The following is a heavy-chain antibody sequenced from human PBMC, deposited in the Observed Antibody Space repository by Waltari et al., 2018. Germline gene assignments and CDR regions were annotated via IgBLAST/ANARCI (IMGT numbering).Heavy chain of an antibody. D-gene: IGHD2-21*01. CDR3: ARERHRLMEEGYLMALDP. V-gene: IGHV1-18*01. CDR1: GYAFSHYG. CDR2: ISGNNGHT. Sequence: QVQLVQSGAEGKKPGASVKATCKASGYAFSHYGLSWVRQAPGQGLEWMGWISGNNGHTNHAQKFQGRLIMTEDTSATTVYMELTYLTSDDTAVYYCARERHRLMEEGYLMALDPWGQGTLVTVSS. J-gene: IGHJ5*02.